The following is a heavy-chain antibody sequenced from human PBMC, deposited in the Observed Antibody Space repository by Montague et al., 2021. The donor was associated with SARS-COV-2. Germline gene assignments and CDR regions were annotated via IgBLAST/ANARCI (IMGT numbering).Heavy chain of an antibody. CDR3: ARGMIRGVTTAFDY. Sequence: SETLSLTCSVSSGSIIGIGYYWVWIRPPPGKELEWIVNIYYSGTTYYNPSLQIRVTISVDTSKTHLSLRLSSVTAADTEVYFCARGMIRGVTTAFDYWGQGSQVTVSS. J-gene: IGHJ4*02. V-gene: IGHV4-39*02. CDR2: IYYSGTT. CDR1: SGSIIGIGYY. D-gene: IGHD3-10*01.